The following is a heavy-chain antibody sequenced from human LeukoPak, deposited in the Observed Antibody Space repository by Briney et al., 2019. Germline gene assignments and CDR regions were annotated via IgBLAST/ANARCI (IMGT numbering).Heavy chain of an antibody. J-gene: IGHJ6*02. Sequence: SQTLSLTCAISGDSVSSNSAAWNWIRQSPSRGLEWLGRTYYRSKWYNDYAVSVKSRITINPDTSKNQFSLQLNSVTPEDTAVYYCARDGIAVAGNYYYYGMDVWGQGTTVTVSS. CDR2: TYYRSKWYN. V-gene: IGHV6-1*01. CDR1: GDSVSSNSAA. CDR3: ARDGIAVAGNYYYYGMDV. D-gene: IGHD6-19*01.